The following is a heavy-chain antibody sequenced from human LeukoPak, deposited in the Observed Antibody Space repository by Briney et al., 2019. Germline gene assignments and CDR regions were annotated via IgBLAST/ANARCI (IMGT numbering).Heavy chain of an antibody. J-gene: IGHJ4*02. Sequence: TLSLTCTVSGGSISSGGYYWSWIRQPPGKGLEWIGYIYHSGSTYYNPSLKSRVTISVDRSKNQFSLKLSSVTAADTAVYYCARGVSGYFPFDYWGQGTLVTVSS. CDR2: IYHSGST. CDR3: ARGVSGYFPFDY. V-gene: IGHV4-30-2*01. D-gene: IGHD3-3*01. CDR1: GGSISSGGYY.